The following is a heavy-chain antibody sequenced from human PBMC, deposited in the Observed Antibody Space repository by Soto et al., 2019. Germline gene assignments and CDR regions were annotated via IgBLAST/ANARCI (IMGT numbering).Heavy chain of an antibody. CDR2: IIPIFGTA. V-gene: IGHV1-69*13. CDR3: ARGLSGYEFGAY. D-gene: IGHD5-12*01. J-gene: IGHJ4*01. Sequence: SVKVSFKASGCTFSSYAISWVRQAPGQGLEWMGGIIPIFGTANYAQKFQGRVTITADESTSTAYMELSSLRSEDTAVYYCARGLSGYEFGAYWGHGTLVTVSS. CDR1: GCTFSSYA.